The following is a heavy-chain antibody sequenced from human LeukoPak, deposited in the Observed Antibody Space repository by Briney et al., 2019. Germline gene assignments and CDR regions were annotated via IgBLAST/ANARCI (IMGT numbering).Heavy chain of an antibody. Sequence: PGGSLRLSCAASGFTFSDYYMSWIRQAPGKGLEWVSYISSSGSTIYYADSVKGRFTISRDNAKNSLYLQMNSLRAGDTAVYYCARDIEGLLCYIDYWGQGTLVTVSS. CDR1: GFTFSDYY. CDR2: ISSSGSTI. J-gene: IGHJ4*02. CDR3: ARDIEGLLCYIDY. V-gene: IGHV3-11*04. D-gene: IGHD1-26*01.